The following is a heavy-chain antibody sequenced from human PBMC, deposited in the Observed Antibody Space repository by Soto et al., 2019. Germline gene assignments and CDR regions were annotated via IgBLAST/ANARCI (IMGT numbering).Heavy chain of an antibody. CDR2: ISYDGSNK. J-gene: IGHJ5*02. D-gene: IGHD4-17*01. V-gene: IGHV3-30*18. Sequence: VGSLRLSCAASGFTFSSYGMHWVRQAPGKGLEWVAVISYDGSNKYYADSVKGRLTISRDNSKNTLYLQMNSLRAEDTAVYYCAKGVHPGGDYVFENWFDLWGPGTLVNVPS. CDR1: GFTFSSYG. CDR3: AKGVHPGGDYVFENWFDL.